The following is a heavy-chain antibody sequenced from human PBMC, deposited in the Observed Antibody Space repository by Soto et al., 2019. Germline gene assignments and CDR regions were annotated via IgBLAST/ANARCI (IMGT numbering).Heavy chain of an antibody. J-gene: IGHJ4*02. Sequence: GGSLRLSCAASGFTVSSNYMSWVRQAPGKGLEWVSVIYSGGSTYYADSVKGRFTISRDNSKNTLYLQMNSLRAEDTAVYYCASLLVVPAVPPLTFDYWGQGTLVTVSS. V-gene: IGHV3-66*01. CDR3: ASLLVVPAVPPLTFDY. CDR1: GFTVSSNY. CDR2: IYSGGST. D-gene: IGHD2-2*01.